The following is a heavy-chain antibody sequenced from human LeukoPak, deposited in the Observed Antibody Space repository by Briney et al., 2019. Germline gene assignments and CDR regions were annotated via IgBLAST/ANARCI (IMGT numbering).Heavy chain of an antibody. J-gene: IGHJ4*02. CDR2: ISYSGST. D-gene: IGHD4-17*01. CDR1: GGSISSYY. Sequence: SETLSLTCTVSGGSISSYYWSWIRQPPGKGLEWIGYISYSGSTNYNPSLKSRVTISVDTSKNQFSLKVSSVTAADTAVYYCAKSTYGDLTFDHWGQGTLVTVSS. V-gene: IGHV4-59*01. CDR3: AKSTYGDLTFDH.